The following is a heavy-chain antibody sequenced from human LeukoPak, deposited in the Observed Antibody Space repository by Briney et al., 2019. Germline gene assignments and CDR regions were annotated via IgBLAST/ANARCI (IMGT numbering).Heavy chain of an antibody. Sequence: GSLRLSCAASGFTFTSTSISWGRQGPGEGLEWVAVTVGGGDGTYYADSVKGRFTISRDNSNNTLYLQMNSLRAEDTAVYYCAKLTTSWGQGTLVTVSS. CDR1: GFTFTSTS. CDR3: AKLTTS. J-gene: IGHJ4*02. CDR2: TVGGGDGT. V-gene: IGHV3-23*01. D-gene: IGHD4-11*01.